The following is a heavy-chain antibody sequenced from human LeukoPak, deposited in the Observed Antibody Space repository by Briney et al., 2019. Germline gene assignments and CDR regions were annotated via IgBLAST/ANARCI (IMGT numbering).Heavy chain of an antibody. J-gene: IGHJ4*02. CDR3: TTGWYSSSWYRDY. CDR1: GFTFSNAW. CDR2: IKSKTDGGTT. V-gene: IGHV3-15*01. Sequence: PGGSLRLSCAASGFTFSNAWMSWVRQAPGKGRKWVGRIKSKTDGGTTDYAAPVKGRFTISRDDSKNTLYLQMNSLKTEDTAVYYCTTGWYSSSWYRDYWGQGTLVTVSS. D-gene: IGHD6-13*01.